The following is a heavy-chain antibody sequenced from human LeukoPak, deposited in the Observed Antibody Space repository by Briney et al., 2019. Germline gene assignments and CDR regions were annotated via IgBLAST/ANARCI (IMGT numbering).Heavy chain of an antibody. CDR2: ISYDGSNK. Sequence: GGSLRLSCAASGFTFSSYGMHWVRQAPGKGLEWVAVISYDGSNKYYADSVKGRFTISRDNSKNTLYLQMNSLRAEDTAVYYCAKSPDTAMAKGVDYYYGMDVWGQGTTVTVSS. D-gene: IGHD5-18*01. V-gene: IGHV3-30*18. CDR1: GFTFSSYG. CDR3: AKSPDTAMAKGVDYYYGMDV. J-gene: IGHJ6*02.